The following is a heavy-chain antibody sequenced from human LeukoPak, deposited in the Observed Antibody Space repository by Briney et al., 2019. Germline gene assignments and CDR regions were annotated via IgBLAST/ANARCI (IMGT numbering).Heavy chain of an antibody. J-gene: IGHJ4*02. Sequence: ASVKVSCKASGGTFSSYAISWVRQAPGQGLEWMGGIIPIFGTANYAQKFQGRVTITADESTSTAYMELSSLRSEDTAVYYCARGSDGVAVAEWPFDYWGQGTLVTVSS. D-gene: IGHD6-19*01. CDR2: IIPIFGTA. V-gene: IGHV1-69*01. CDR3: ARGSDGVAVAEWPFDY. CDR1: GGTFSSYA.